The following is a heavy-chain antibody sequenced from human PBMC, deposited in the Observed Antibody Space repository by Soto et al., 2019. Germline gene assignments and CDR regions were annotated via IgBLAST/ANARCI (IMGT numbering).Heavy chain of an antibody. D-gene: IGHD1-26*01. Sequence: GGSLRLSCAASGFTFSTYVMTWVRRAPGKGLEWVANINRSGGKKNYADSVKGRFSISRDNAKNSLYLQINSLRAEDTAVYYCARQHSGSYYFDYWGQGTPVTVSS. CDR2: INRSGGKK. CDR3: ARQHSGSYYFDY. V-gene: IGHV3-7*03. J-gene: IGHJ4*02. CDR1: GFTFSTYV.